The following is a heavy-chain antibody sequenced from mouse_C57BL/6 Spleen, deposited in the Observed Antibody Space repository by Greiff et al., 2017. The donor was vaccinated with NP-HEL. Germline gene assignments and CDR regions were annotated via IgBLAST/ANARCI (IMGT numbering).Heavy chain of an antibody. Sequence: VQLQQSGAELVRPGASVTLSCKASGYTFTDYEMHWVKQTPVHGLEWIGAIDPETGGTAYNQKFKGKAILTADKSSSTAYMELRSLTSEDSAVYYCTRRGGYSFDYWGQGTTLTVSS. D-gene: IGHD1-1*02. V-gene: IGHV1-15*01. CDR3: TRRGGYSFDY. J-gene: IGHJ2*01. CDR1: GYTFTDYE. CDR2: IDPETGGT.